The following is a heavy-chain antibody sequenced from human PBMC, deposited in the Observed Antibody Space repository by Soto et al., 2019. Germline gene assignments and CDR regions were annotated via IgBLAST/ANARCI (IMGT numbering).Heavy chain of an antibody. D-gene: IGHD2-2*01. CDR3: ATPAGMAPAHYYGMDV. CDR1: GFNISNYG. CDR2: ISYDGSNK. Sequence: QVQLVESGGGVVQPGRSLRLSCAASGFNISNYGFHWVRQAPGKGLEWVAVISYDGSNKYYADFVKGRFTISRDNSKNALYLQMNSLGAEDTAVFYCATPAGMAPAHYYGMDVWGQGTRVTVSS. V-gene: IGHV3-30*03. J-gene: IGHJ6*02.